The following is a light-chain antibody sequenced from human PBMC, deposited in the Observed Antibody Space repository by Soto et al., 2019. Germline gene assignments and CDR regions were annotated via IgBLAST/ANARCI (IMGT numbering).Light chain of an antibody. J-gene: IGKJ1*01. V-gene: IGKV3-11*01. CDR2: EAS. Sequence: PGERATLSCRASQSVRSYLVWYQQKPGQAPRLLMYEASTRATGIPARFSGGGSGTDFTLTISSLEPEDSAVYYCQQCTNWPWTFGQATKVEIK. CDR3: QQCTNWPWT. CDR1: QSVRSY.